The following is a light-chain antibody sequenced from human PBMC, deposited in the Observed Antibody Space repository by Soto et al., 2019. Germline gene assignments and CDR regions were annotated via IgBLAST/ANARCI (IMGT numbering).Light chain of an antibody. J-gene: IGKJ1*01. Sequence: DIQMTGAAATLSASVGDRVTISCRASRSISDYLAWYQQKPGKAPKLLIYDASNLESGVPSTFSGSGSGTEFTLTISSLQPDDFATYYCQQYYTYWHMFGQGTKVDIK. CDR1: RSISDY. V-gene: IGKV1-5*01. CDR2: DAS. CDR3: QQYYTYWHM.